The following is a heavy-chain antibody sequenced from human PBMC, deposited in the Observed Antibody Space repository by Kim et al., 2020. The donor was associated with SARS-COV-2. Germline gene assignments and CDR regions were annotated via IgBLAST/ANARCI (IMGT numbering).Heavy chain of an antibody. V-gene: IGHV5-10-1*01. CDR3: ARHARPLVWFGELLWVQPAY. D-gene: IGHD3-10*01. Sequence: GESLKISCKGSGYSFTSYWISWVRQMPGKGLEWMGRIDPSDSYTNYSPSFQGHVTISADKSISTAYLQWSSLKASDTAMYYCARHARPLVWFGELLWVQPAYWGQGTLVTVSS. CDR2: IDPSDSYT. J-gene: IGHJ4*02. CDR1: GYSFTSYW.